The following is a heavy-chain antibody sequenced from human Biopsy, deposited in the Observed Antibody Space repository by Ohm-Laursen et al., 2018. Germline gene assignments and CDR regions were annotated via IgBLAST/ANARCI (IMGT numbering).Heavy chain of an antibody. J-gene: IGHJ4*02. CDR2: INPSGSTT. V-gene: IGHV1-46*01. CDR3: ARNTGWYGDLYYFDY. CDR1: GYSFTSYY. D-gene: IGHD6-19*01. Sequence: ASVKVSCKASGYSFTSYYMHWVRQAPGQGLEWMGMINPSGSTTSYPQIFQGRVTMTRDTSKSTVYMELSSLRSADTAVYFCARNTGWYGDLYYFDYWGQGTLVIVSS.